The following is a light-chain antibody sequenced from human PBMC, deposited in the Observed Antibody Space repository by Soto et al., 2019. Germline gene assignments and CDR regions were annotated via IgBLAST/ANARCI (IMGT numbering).Light chain of an antibody. CDR2: TAS. CDR3: QQTYSTPPGA. V-gene: IGKV1-39*01. CDR1: EGISTW. Sequence: DIQMTQSPSTLSASVGDRVTITCRASEGISTWLAWYQQKPGKVPKVLIYTASSLQSGDPSRCSTSGSGTDFTLSIGSLQPEDFAAYYCQQTYSTPPGAFGQGTKVDIK. J-gene: IGKJ1*01.